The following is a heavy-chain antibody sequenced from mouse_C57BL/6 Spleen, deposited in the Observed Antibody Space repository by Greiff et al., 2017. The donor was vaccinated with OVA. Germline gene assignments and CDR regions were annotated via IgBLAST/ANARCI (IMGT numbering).Heavy chain of an antibody. J-gene: IGHJ2*01. Sequence: VQLQQSGAELVRPGASVKLSCSASGFNIKDDYMHWVKQRPEQGLEWIGWIDPENGDTEYASKFQGKATITADTSSNTAYLQLSSLTSEDTAVYYCTTPVVATDYWGQGTTLTVSS. V-gene: IGHV14-4*01. D-gene: IGHD1-1*01. CDR3: TTPVVATDY. CDR1: GFNIKDDY. CDR2: IDPENGDT.